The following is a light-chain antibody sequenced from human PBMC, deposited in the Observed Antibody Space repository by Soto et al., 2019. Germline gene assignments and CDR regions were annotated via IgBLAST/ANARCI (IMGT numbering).Light chain of an antibody. CDR3: SSYAGSNNWV. V-gene: IGLV2-8*01. Sequence: QSALTQPPSASGSPGQSVTISCTGTSSDVGAYNYVSWYQQHPGKAPQLMIDEVSKRPSGVPDRFSGSKSGNTASLTVSGLQAEDEADYYCSSYAGSNNWVFGGGTKLTVL. J-gene: IGLJ3*02. CDR1: SSDVGAYNY. CDR2: EVS.